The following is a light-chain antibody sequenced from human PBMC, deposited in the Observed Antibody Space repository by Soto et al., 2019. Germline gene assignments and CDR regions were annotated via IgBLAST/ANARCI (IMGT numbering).Light chain of an antibody. CDR1: NSDVGAYTS. J-gene: IGLJ1*01. Sequence: QSVLTQPASVSRSPGQSITISCTGSNSDVGAYTSVSWYQQHPGKAPKLMIYEVSNRPSGVSRRFSGSKSGNTASLTISGLQAEDEAHYYCSSYTSDNRDYVFGTGTKLTVL. CDR2: EVS. V-gene: IGLV2-14*01. CDR3: SSYTSDNRDYV.